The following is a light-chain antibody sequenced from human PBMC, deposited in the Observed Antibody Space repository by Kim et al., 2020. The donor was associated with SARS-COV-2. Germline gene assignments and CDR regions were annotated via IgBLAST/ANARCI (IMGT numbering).Light chain of an antibody. J-gene: IGLJ3*02. CDR3: QSYDSSTLWV. CDR2: EDN. Sequence: KAVTRSCTRSSGSIAGNYVQWYQQRPGSAPTTVIYEDNQRPSGVPDRFSGSIDSSSNSASLTISGLKTEDEADYYCQSYDSSTLWVFGGGTQLTVL. V-gene: IGLV6-57*03. CDR1: SGSIAGNY.